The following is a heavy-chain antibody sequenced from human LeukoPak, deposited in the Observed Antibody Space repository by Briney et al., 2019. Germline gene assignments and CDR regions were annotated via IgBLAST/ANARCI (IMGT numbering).Heavy chain of an antibody. D-gene: IGHD6-13*01. J-gene: IGHJ5*02. CDR1: GGSFSGYY. V-gene: IGHV4-34*01. CDR2: INHSGST. CDR3: ARVTAAAAP. Sequence: ASETLSLTCAVYGGSFSGYYWSWIRQPPGKGLEWIGEINHSGSTNYNPSLKSRVTISVDTSKNQFSLKLSSVTAADTAVNYCARVTAAAAPWGQGTLVTVSS.